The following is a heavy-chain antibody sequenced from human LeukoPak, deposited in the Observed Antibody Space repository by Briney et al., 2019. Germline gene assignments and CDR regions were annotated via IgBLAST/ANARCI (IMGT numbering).Heavy chain of an antibody. Sequence: GGSLRLSCAASGFTFSDYDMSWIRQAPGKGLEWVSYISSSGNTIYYADSVKGRFTISRDNAKNSLYLQMNSLRAEDTAVYYCSAGEGYYDSSDYYSAWAFNVWGQGTMVTVSS. D-gene: IGHD3-22*01. CDR1: GFTFSDYD. CDR3: SAGEGYYDSSDYYSAWAFNV. J-gene: IGHJ3*01. V-gene: IGHV3-11*04. CDR2: ISSSGNTI.